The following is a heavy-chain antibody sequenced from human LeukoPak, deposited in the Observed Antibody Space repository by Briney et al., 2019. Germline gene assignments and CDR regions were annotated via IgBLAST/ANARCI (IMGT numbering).Heavy chain of an antibody. D-gene: IGHD4-17*01. CDR2: IYSGGST. J-gene: IGHJ3*02. CDR3: ARADYVRRAAAFDI. Sequence: GGSLGLSCAASGFTVSSNYMSWVRQAPGKGLEWVSVIYSGGSTYYADSVKGRFTISRDNSKNTLYLQMNSLRAEDTAVYYCARADYVRRAAAFDIWGQGTMVTVSS. CDR1: GFTVSSNY. V-gene: IGHV3-66*01.